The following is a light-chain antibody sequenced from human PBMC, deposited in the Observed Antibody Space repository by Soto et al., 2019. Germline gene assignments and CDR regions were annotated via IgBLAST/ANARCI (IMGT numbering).Light chain of an antibody. CDR3: QQYGSSPGT. J-gene: IGKJ1*01. Sequence: VLTQSPATLSLSPGERATLSCRASQSVSSSYLAWYQQKPGQAPWLLIFGASIRATGLPDRFSGSGSGTDFTLTISRLEPEDFAVYYCQQYGSSPGTFGQGTKV. V-gene: IGKV3-20*01. CDR1: QSVSSSY. CDR2: GAS.